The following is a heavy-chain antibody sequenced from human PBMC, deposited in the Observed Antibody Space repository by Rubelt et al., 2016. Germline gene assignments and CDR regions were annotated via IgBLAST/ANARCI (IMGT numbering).Heavy chain of an antibody. V-gene: IGHV3-30*04. CDR3: AKDLGGGGYSSSWYEFGY. D-gene: IGHD6-13*01. CDR1: GFTFSSYA. J-gene: IGHJ4*02. Sequence: GFTFSSYAMHWVRQAPGKGLEWVAVISYDGSNKYYADSVKGRFTISRDNSKNTLYLQMNSLRAEDTAIYYCAKDLGGGGYSSSWYEFGYWGQGTLVTVSS. CDR2: ISYDGSNK.